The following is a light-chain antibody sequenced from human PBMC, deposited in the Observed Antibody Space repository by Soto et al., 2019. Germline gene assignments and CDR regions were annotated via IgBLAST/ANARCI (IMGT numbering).Light chain of an antibody. Sequence: QSALTQPPAASGSPGQSVTISCTGNSSDVGGYNYVSWYQQHPDKAPKPMIYEVSKRPSGVPDRFSGSKSGNTASLTVSGLQAEDEADYYCSSYAGSNTVVFGGGTKLTVL. CDR3: SSYAGSNTVV. J-gene: IGLJ2*01. CDR2: EVS. V-gene: IGLV2-8*01. CDR1: SSDVGGYNY.